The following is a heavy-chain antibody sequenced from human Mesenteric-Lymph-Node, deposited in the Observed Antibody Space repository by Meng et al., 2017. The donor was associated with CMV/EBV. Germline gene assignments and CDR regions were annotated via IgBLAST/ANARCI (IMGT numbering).Heavy chain of an antibody. D-gene: IGHD1-26*01. CDR3: ARGAPQSHDAFDI. CDR2: ISASGDST. V-gene: IGHV3-23*01. CDR1: GFTFSSYW. Sequence: GESLKISCAASGFTFSSYWMSWVRQAPGKGLEWVSRISASGDSTYYADSVKGRFTISRDSSKNTLYLQMNSLSTEDTAVFYCARGAPQSHDAFDIWGQGTMVTVSS. J-gene: IGHJ3*02.